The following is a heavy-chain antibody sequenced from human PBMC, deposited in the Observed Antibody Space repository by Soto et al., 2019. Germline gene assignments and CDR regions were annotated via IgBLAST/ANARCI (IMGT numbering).Heavy chain of an antibody. J-gene: IGHJ6*02. CDR2: IYYSGST. Sequence: QVQLQESGPGLVKPSETLSLTCTVSGGSISSYYWSWIRQPPGKGLEWIGYIYYSGSTNYNPSLKSRVTLSVDTSKNQFSLKLSSVTAADTAVYYCAREREGLDVWGQGKTVTVSS. CDR1: GGSISSYY. CDR3: AREREGLDV. V-gene: IGHV4-59*01.